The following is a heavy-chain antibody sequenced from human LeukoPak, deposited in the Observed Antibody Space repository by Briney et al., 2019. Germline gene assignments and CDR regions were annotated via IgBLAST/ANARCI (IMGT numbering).Heavy chain of an antibody. CDR3: AKGYDYYDSSGYPDY. CDR1: GFTFSSYA. D-gene: IGHD3-22*01. V-gene: IGHV3-23*01. J-gene: IGHJ4*02. Sequence: GGSLRLSCAASGFTFSSYAMSWVRQAPGKGLEWVSGISGSGGSTYYADSVKGRFTISRDNSKNTLYLQMDSLRAEDTAVYYCAKGYDYYDSSGYPDYWGQGTLVTVSS. CDR2: ISGSGGST.